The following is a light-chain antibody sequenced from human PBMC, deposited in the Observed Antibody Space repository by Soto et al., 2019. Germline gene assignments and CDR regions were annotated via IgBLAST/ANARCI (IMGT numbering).Light chain of an antibody. CDR3: QSYDSSLNGYV. CDR1: SSDVGGYNY. J-gene: IGLJ1*01. CDR2: DVS. V-gene: IGLV2-11*01. Sequence: QSVLTQPRSVSGSPGQSVTISCTGTSSDVGGYNYVSWYQQHPGKAPKLMIYDVSKRPSGVPDRFSGSKSGNTASLTISGLQAEDEADYYCQSYDSSLNGYVFGTGTKVTVL.